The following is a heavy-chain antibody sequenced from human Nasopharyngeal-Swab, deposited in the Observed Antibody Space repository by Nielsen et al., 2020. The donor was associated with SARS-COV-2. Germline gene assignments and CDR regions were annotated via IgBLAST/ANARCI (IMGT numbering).Heavy chain of an antibody. D-gene: IGHD6-19*01. CDR3: ATRAVAGFFDY. V-gene: IGHV1-18*01. J-gene: IGHJ4*02. Sequence: ASVKVSCKASGYTFTIYGITWVRQAPGQGLEWMGWISAYNGNTNYAQKLQGRVTMTTDTSTSTAYMELRSLRSDDTAVYYCATRAVAGFFDYWGQGTPVTVSS. CDR1: GYTFTIYG. CDR2: ISAYNGNT.